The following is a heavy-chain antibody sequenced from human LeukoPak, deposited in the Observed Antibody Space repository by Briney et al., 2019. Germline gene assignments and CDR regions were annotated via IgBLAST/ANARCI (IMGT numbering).Heavy chain of an antibody. CDR1: GYTFTSYS. V-gene: IGHV1-46*01. J-gene: IGHJ6*03. CDR2: INPSGASA. D-gene: IGHD1-1*01. CDR3: ARDKQLDWAHYYYYYMDV. Sequence: ASVKVSCKASGYTFTSYSIHWVRQAPGQGLEWMGIINPSGASAMYAQKFQGRVTMTRDMSTATVYLDLSSPRSDDTAVYYCARDKQLDWAHYYYYYMDVWGKGTTVTVSS.